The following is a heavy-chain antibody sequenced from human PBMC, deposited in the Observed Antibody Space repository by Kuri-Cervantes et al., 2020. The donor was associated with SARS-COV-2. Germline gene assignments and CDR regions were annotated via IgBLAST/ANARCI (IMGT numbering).Heavy chain of an antibody. CDR3: ARNSYYDFWSGHARGSNAHGAWYWFDP. D-gene: IGHD3-3*01. CDR1: GYTFTSYG. CDR2: ISAYNGDT. Sequence: ASVKVSCKASGYTFTSYGISWVRQAPGQGLEWMGWISAYNGDTNYAQKFQGRVTITADESTSTAYIELSSLRSDDTAVYYCARNSYYDFWSGHARGSNAHGAWYWFDPWGQGTLVTVSS. V-gene: IGHV1-18*01. J-gene: IGHJ5*02.